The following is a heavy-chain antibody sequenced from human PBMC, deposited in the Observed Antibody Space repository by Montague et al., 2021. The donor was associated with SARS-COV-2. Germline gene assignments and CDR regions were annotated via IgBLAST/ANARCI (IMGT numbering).Heavy chain of an antibody. Sequence: SLRLSCAASGFTFSYYPMSLFRQAPGKGLEWVATISSTGVTTYYPDSVKGRFTISRDNSKNTLSLQMNSLRAGDTAVYFRASRIVNSRWSLEYWGQGTLVTVSS. D-gene: IGHD6-13*01. V-gene: IGHV3-23*01. CDR3: ASRIVNSRWSLEY. CDR2: ISSTGVTT. CDR1: GFTFSYYP. J-gene: IGHJ4*02.